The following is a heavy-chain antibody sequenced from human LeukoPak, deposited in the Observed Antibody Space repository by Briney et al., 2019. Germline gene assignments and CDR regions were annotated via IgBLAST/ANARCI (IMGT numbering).Heavy chain of an antibody. J-gene: IGHJ3*02. D-gene: IGHD1-26*01. Sequence: GGSLRLSCAASGFTFSSYWMSWVRQAPGKGLEWVANIKQDGSEKYYVDSVKGRFTISRDNAKNSLYLQMNSLRAEDTAVYYCARVRIVGATPAPAFDIWGQGTMVTVSS. CDR2: IKQDGSEK. CDR3: ARVRIVGATPAPAFDI. CDR1: GFTFSSYW. V-gene: IGHV3-7*01.